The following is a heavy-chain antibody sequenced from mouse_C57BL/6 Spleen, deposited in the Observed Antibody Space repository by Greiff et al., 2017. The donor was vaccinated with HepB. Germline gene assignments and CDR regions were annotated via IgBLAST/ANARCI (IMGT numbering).Heavy chain of an antibody. V-gene: IGHV1-19*01. J-gene: IGHJ4*01. CDR2: INPYNGGT. CDR1: GYTFTDYY. CDR3: ARRDYYGSSGYAMDY. Sequence: VQLQQSGPVLVKPGASVKMSCKASGYTFTDYYMNWVKQSHGKSLEWIGVINPYNGGTSYNQKFKGKATLTVDKCSSTAYMELNSLTSEDSAVYYCARRDYYGSSGYAMDYWGQGTSVTVSS. D-gene: IGHD1-1*01.